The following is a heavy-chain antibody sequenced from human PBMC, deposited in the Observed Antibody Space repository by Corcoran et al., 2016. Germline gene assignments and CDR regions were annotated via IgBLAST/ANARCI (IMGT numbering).Heavy chain of an antibody. D-gene: IGHD1-26*01. CDR2: INSDGSST. V-gene: IGHV3-74*01. J-gene: IGHJ6*02. CDR1: GFTFSSYW. CDR3: ASSGSYSIDYYYGMDV. Sequence: EVQLVESGGGLVQPGGSLRLSCAASGFTFSSYWMHWVRQAPGKGLVWVSRINSDGSSTSYADSVKGRFTISSDNAQNTLYLQMNRRRAEDTAVYDCASSGSYSIDYYYGMDVWGQGTTVTVSS.